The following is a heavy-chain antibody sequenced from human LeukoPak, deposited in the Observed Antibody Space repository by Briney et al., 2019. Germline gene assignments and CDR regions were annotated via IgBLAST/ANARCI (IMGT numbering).Heavy chain of an antibody. D-gene: IGHD2-2*03. CDR1: GYTFTSYY. Sequence: GASVKVSCKASGYTFTSYYMHWVRQAPGQGPEWMGIINPSGGSTSYAQKFQGRVTMTRDTSTSTPYMELSSLRSEDTAFYYCARRARGPWINDAFDIWGQGTMVTVSS. CDR3: ARRARGPWINDAFDI. CDR2: INPSGGST. J-gene: IGHJ3*02. V-gene: IGHV1-46*01.